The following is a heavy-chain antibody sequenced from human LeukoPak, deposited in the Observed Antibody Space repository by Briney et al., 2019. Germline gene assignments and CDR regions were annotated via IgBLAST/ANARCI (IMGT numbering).Heavy chain of an antibody. V-gene: IGHV3-21*01. CDR3: ARDYLVVPAAMWWFDP. Sequence: KAGGSLRLSCAASGFTFSSYSMNWVRQAPGKGLEWVSSISSSSSYIYYADSVKSRFTISRDNAKNSLYLQMNSLRAEDTAVYYCARDYLVVPAAMWWFDPWGQGTLVTVSS. D-gene: IGHD2-2*01. J-gene: IGHJ5*02. CDR2: ISSSSSYI. CDR1: GFTFSSYS.